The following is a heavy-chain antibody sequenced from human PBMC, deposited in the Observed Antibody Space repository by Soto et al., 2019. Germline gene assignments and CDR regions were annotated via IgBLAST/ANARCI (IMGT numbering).Heavy chain of an antibody. V-gene: IGHV4-4*07. CDR1: GGSISSYY. Sequence: SETLSLTCTVSGGSISSYYWSWIRQPAGKGLEWIGRIYTSGSTNYNPPLKSRVTMSVDTSKNQFSLKLSSVTAADTAVYYCARDEYYDSSGYPNWFDPWGQGTLVTVSS. CDR2: IYTSGST. J-gene: IGHJ5*02. D-gene: IGHD3-22*01. CDR3: ARDEYYDSSGYPNWFDP.